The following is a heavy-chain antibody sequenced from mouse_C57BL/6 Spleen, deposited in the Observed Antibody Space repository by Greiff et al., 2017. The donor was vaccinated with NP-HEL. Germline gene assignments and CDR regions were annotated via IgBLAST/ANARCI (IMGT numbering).Heavy chain of an antibody. V-gene: IGHV1-50*01. CDR2: IDPSDSYT. CDR3: ARYYYGSSDWYFDV. D-gene: IGHD1-1*01. Sequence: QVQLQQPGAELVKPGASVKLSCKASGYTFTSYWMQWVKQRPGQGLEWIGEIDPSDSYTNYNQKFKGKATLTVDTSSSTAYMQLSSLTSEDSAVYYCARYYYGSSDWYFDVWGTGTTVTVSS. CDR1: GYTFTSYW. J-gene: IGHJ1*03.